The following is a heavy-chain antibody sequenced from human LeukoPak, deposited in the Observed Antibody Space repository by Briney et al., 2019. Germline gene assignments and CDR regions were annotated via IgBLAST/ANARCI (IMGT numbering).Heavy chain of an antibody. CDR1: GFTLSSYW. D-gene: IGHD3-9*01. CDR3: ARDFEAPSNC. V-gene: IGHV3-74*01. J-gene: IGHJ4*02. Sequence: PGGSLRLSCAAPGFTLSSYWIHWVRQAPGEGLVWVSRINPDGSRTDYADSVKGRFTISRDNTKNTVDLQMNSLRAEDTAVYYCARDFEAPSNCWGQGTLFTVSS. CDR2: INPDGSRT.